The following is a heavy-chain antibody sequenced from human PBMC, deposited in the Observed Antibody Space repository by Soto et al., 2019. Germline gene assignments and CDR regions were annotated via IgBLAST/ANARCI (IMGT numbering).Heavy chain of an antibody. D-gene: IGHD7-27*01. V-gene: IGHV3-23*01. J-gene: IGHJ2*01. CDR2: MGGTSGST. Sequence: HPGGSLRLSCAASGFTFSNFAMSWVRRAPGKGLEWVSAMGGTSGSTYYADSVRGRFTISRDNSRNTLSLQMNGLRAEDTAVYYCARRRGDGYFDVWGRGTLVTVSS. CDR1: GFTFSNFA. CDR3: ARRRGDGYFDV.